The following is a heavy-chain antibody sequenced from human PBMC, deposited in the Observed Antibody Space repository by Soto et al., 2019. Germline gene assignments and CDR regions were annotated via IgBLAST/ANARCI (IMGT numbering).Heavy chain of an antibody. V-gene: IGHV3-23*01. CDR1: GFTFSSYA. CDR2: ISGSGGST. CDR3: ARASRAGNYYYGMDV. D-gene: IGHD6-13*01. J-gene: IGHJ6*02. Sequence: PGGSLRLSCAASGFTFSSYAMSWVRQAPGKGLEWASAISGSGGSTYYADSVKGRFTISRDNSKNTLYLQMNSLRAEDTAVYYCARASRAGNYYYGMDVWGQGTTVTVSS.